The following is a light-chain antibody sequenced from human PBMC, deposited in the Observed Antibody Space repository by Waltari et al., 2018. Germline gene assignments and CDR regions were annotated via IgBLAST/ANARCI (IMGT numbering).Light chain of an antibody. CDR3: MQGTHFPPYS. J-gene: IGKJ2*03. CDR2: KVS. V-gene: IGKV2-30*02. CDR1: QSLLHSNGNTY. Sequence: DVVMTQSPLSLPITPGQPASMTCRSSQSLLHSNGNTYLSWFLQKPGQPPRRLIYKVSNRDSGVPDRFSGSGAGTEFTLKISRVEAEDVGVYYCMQGTHFPPYSFGQGTKVEIK.